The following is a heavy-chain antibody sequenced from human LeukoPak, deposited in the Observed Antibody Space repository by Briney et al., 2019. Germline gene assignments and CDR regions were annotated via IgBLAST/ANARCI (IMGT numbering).Heavy chain of an antibody. J-gene: IGHJ4*02. CDR1: GFTFSNYW. CDR3: TRNRGTDY. CDR2: IKEDGSEK. Sequence: AGGSLRFSCAASGFTFSNYWMNWVRQAPGKGLEWVANIKEDGSEKIYVDSVKGRFTISRDNSKNSLYLQINNLRAEDTAVYYCTRNRGTDYWGQGTLVTVSS. V-gene: IGHV3-7*01. D-gene: IGHD1-1*01.